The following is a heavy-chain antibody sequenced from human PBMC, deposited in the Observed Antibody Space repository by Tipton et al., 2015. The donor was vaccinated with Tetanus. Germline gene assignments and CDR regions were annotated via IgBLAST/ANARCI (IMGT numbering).Heavy chain of an antibody. J-gene: IGHJ6*02. CDR3: AKAVSYYGMDV. D-gene: IGHD5/OR15-5a*01. V-gene: IGHV3-9*01. CDR1: GFAFDDFA. Sequence: SLRLSCAASGFAFDDFAMHWLRQVPGKGLEWVSGISWNSGSIGYADSVKGRFTISRDNAKNSLYLQMNSLRAEDTALYYCAKAVSYYGMDVWGQGTTVTVSS. CDR2: ISWNSGSI.